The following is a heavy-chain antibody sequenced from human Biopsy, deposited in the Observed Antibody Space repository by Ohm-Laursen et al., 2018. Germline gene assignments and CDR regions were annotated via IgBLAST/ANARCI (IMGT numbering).Heavy chain of an antibody. CDR1: GESFNGYY. D-gene: IGHD3-22*01. CDR2: INHSGRT. V-gene: IGHV4-34*01. Sequence: SETLSLTCAVYGESFNGYYWSWIRQTPGKGLEWIGEINHSGRTNYNPSLKSRVTISVDTSKYQFSLKVRSVTAADTAVYYCVRGVDYYDPYHYYALGVWGQGTTVTVSS. CDR3: VRGVDYYDPYHYYALGV. J-gene: IGHJ6*02.